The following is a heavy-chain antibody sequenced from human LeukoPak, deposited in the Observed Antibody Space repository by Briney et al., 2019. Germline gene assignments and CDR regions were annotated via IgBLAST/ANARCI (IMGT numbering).Heavy chain of an antibody. CDR3: ARGKPSPLDY. CDR2: VHHSGTT. CDR1: GGSFTAFY. V-gene: IGHV4-34*01. J-gene: IGHJ4*02. Sequence: PETLSLTCTVYGGSFTAFYWSWIRQPPGKGLEWVGEVHHSGTTNYNPSLKSRVTLSVDTSKNQFSLRLSSVTAADTAVYYCARGKPSPLDYWGQGTLVTVSS.